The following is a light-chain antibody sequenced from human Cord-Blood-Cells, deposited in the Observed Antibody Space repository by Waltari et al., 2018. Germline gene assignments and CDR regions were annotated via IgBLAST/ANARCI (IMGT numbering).Light chain of an antibody. V-gene: IGKV1-27*01. CDR2: AAS. Sequence: DIQLTQSPSSLSASVVDRVTITCRASQGISNYLAWYQQKPGKVPKLLIYAASTLQSGVPSRFSGSGSGTDFTLTIRSLQPEDVATYYCQKYNSAPWTFGQGTKVEIK. J-gene: IGKJ1*01. CDR1: QGISNY. CDR3: QKYNSAPWT.